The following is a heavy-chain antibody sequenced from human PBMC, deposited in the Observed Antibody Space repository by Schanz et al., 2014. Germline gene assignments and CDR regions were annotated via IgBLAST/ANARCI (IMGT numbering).Heavy chain of an antibody. CDR3: ARVVVPSHAFDF. D-gene: IGHD2-15*01. V-gene: IGHV3-30*04. J-gene: IGHJ3*01. CDR1: GFTFSSYA. CDR2: ISYDGGHK. Sequence: VQLVESGGGVVQPGRSLRLSCAASGFTFSSYAMHWVRQAPGRGLQWVALISYDGGHKYYADSVKGRFTISRDNSKNTLSLQMNSLRAEDTAVYYCARVVVPSHAFDFWGQGTMVTVSS.